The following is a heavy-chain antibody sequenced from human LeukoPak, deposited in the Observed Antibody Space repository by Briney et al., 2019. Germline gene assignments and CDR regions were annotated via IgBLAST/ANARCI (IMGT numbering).Heavy chain of an antibody. CDR3: ASYRGGSRWYSPLFDH. V-gene: IGHV1-69*05. CDR2: IIPIFGTA. J-gene: IGHJ4*02. D-gene: IGHD6-13*01. Sequence: SVKVSYRASGGTFSSYAISWVRQAPGQGVECVGGIIPIFGTANYAQNFQGRLTLTTHESTRTPSMELSSLRSEHTAVYYCASYRGGSRWYSPLFDHWGQGTLLTVSS. CDR1: GGTFSSYA.